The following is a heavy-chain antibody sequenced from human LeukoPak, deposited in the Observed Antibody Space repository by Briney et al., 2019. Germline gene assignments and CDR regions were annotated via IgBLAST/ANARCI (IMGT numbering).Heavy chain of an antibody. CDR1: GFTFSSYA. Sequence: GGSLRLSCAASGFTFSSYAMHWVRKAPGKGLEWVADISYDGSNKYYADSVKGRLTISRDNSKSTLYLQMNSLRAEDTATYYCARSPYYDILAGFYYYFDYWGQGTLVTVSS. D-gene: IGHD3-9*01. CDR3: ARSPYYDILAGFYYYFDY. V-gene: IGHV3-30-3*01. CDR2: ISYDGSNK. J-gene: IGHJ4*02.